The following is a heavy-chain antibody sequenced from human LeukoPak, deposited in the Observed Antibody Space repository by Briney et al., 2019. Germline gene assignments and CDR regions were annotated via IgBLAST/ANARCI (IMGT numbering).Heavy chain of an antibody. Sequence: GGSLRLSCAASGFTFSGSAMHWVRQASGKGLEWVGRIRSKANSYATAYAASVKGRFTISRDDSKNTLYLQMNSLRAEDTAVYYCAKLQSDGLRTYYGMDVWGQGTTVTVSS. D-gene: IGHD4-17*01. J-gene: IGHJ6*02. CDR1: GFTFSGSA. CDR3: AKLQSDGLRTYYGMDV. CDR2: IRSKANSYAT. V-gene: IGHV3-73*01.